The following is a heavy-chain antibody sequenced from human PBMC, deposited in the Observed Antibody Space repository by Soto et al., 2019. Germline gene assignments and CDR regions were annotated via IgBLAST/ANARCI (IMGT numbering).Heavy chain of an antibody. CDR2: ISGSGGST. Sequence: GGSLRLSCAASGFTFSSYAMSWVRQAPGKGLEWVSAISGSGGSTYYADSVKGRFTISRDNSKNTLYLQMNSLRAEDTAVYYCAKSPYCGGDCSYYYGMDVWGQGTTVTVSS. J-gene: IGHJ6*02. CDR3: AKSPYCGGDCSYYYGMDV. V-gene: IGHV3-23*01. CDR1: GFTFSSYA. D-gene: IGHD2-21*02.